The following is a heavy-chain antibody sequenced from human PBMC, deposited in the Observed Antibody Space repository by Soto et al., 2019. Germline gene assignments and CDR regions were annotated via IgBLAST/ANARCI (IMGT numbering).Heavy chain of an antibody. Sequence: DVQLLESGGGLVQPGGSLRLSCVASGFSFSSYAMSWVRQAPGKGLEWVSVISGSDDSTYYAHSVKGRFTISRDNSKNTLYLQMNSLGAEDTAVYYCAKDRERDAWYEDYWGQGTLVTVSS. V-gene: IGHV3-23*01. D-gene: IGHD6-13*01. CDR2: ISGSDDST. CDR3: AKDRERDAWYEDY. CDR1: GFSFSSYA. J-gene: IGHJ4*02.